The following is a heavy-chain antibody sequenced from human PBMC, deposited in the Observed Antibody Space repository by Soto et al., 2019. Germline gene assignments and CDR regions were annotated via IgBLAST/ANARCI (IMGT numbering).Heavy chain of an antibody. Sequence: ASETLSLTCAVYGGSFSGYYWSWIRQLPGKGLEWIGEINHSGSTNYNPSLKSRVTISVDTSKNQFSLKLSSVTAADTAVYYCATSRGYSSSWHRYWGQGTLVPVSS. D-gene: IGHD6-13*01. CDR2: INHSGST. J-gene: IGHJ4*02. CDR1: GGSFSGYY. V-gene: IGHV4-34*01. CDR3: ATSRGYSSSWHRY.